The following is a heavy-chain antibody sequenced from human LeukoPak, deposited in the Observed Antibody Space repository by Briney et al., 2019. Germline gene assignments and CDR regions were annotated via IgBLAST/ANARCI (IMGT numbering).Heavy chain of an antibody. J-gene: IGHJ1*01. CDR1: GYTFTGSY. V-gene: IGHV1-2*02. CDR2: INPNSGGT. CDR3: ARDSYYDSSGYYSSEYFQH. Sequence: GASVKVSFKASGYTFTGSYMYWVRQAPGQGLEWMGWINPNSGGTNYAQKFQGRVTMTRDTSISTAYTELSRLRSDDTAVYYCARDSYYDSSGYYSSEYFQHWGQGTLVTVSS. D-gene: IGHD3-22*01.